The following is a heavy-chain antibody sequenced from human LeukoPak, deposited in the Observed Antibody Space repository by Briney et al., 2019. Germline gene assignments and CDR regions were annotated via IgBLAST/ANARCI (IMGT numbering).Heavy chain of an antibody. CDR3: AREASYGSGSSYYFDY. D-gene: IGHD3-10*01. CDR1: GGSISSYY. CDR2: IYYSGST. J-gene: IGHJ4*02. V-gene: IGHV4-59*01. Sequence: SETLSLTCTVSGGSISSYYWSWIRQPPGKGPEWIGYIYYSGSTNYNPSLKSRVTISVDTSKNQFSLKLSSVTAADTAVYYCAREASYGSGSSYYFDYWGRGTLVTVSS.